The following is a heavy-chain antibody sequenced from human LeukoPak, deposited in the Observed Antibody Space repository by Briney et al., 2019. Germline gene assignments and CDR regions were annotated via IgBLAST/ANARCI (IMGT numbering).Heavy chain of an antibody. V-gene: IGHV1-18*01. D-gene: IGHD3-22*01. CDR2: ISAYNGNT. CDR1: GYTFTSYG. Sequence: ASVKVSCKASGYTFTSYGISWVRQAPGQGLEWMGWISAYNGNTNYAQKLQGRVTMTRDMSTSTVYMELSSLRSEDTAVYYCARDRSYYDSSGYYDYWGQGTLVTVSS. CDR3: ARDRSYYDSSGYYDY. J-gene: IGHJ4*02.